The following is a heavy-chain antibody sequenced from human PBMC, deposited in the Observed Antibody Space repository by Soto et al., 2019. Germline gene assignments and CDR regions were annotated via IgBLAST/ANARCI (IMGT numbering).Heavy chain of an antibody. CDR1: GIAGIIAW. CDR2: IRSKTDGGTT. CDR3: TTIYPYDRAPS. J-gene: IGHJ5*02. D-gene: IGHD3-22*01. V-gene: IGHV3-15*07. Sequence: GGSLSLSCAYPGIAGIIAWIYSVLYAPGKGLEWVGRIRSKTDGGTTDYAAPVKGRFTISRDDSKNTVYLQMNSLKTEDTAVYYCTTIYPYDRAPSWGQGTLVTVSS.